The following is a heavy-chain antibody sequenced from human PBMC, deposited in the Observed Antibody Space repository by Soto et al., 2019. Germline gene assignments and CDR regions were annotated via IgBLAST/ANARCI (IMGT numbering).Heavy chain of an antibody. CDR3: ARGEDAFLYYGLDA. CDR2: TYDAGITGYTPST. CDR1: GASITSSY. V-gene: IGHV4-59*01. J-gene: IGHJ6*02. D-gene: IGHD2-21*01. Sequence: NPSETLSLTCTVSGASITSSYWTWIRRPPGRGLEYIAYTYDAGITGYTPSTSYNPSLKSRVTMSVDTSKNQFSLILTSVTAADTAVYYCARGEDAFLYYGLDAWGQGITVTVSS.